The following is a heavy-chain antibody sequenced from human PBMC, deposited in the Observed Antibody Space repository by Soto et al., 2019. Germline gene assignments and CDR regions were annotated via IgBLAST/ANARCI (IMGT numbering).Heavy chain of an antibody. CDR2: IIPSFATG. CDR3: ARPLSAGNYPFYYYGVDV. Sequence: GASVKVSCKASGGTFGNSAISWVRQAPGQGLEWMGGIIPSFATGNSAPEFQGRLTITADKSTTTAYMELSSLRSEDTAIYYCARPLSAGNYPFYYYGVDVWGQGTTVTVSS. V-gene: IGHV1-69*06. CDR1: GGTFGNSA. D-gene: IGHD6-19*01. J-gene: IGHJ6*02.